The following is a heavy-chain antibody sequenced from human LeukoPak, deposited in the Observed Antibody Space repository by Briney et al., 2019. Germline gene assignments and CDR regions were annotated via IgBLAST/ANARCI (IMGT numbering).Heavy chain of an antibody. J-gene: IGHJ4*02. D-gene: IGHD5-18*01. Sequence: GGSLRLSCAASGFTVSTNYMSWVRQAPGKGLEWVSSLYAGGGTYYTDSVKGRFTISRDNSKNTLYLQMDSLRAEDTAVYYCASDLVRGYSYDSPGAYWGQGTLVTVSS. CDR1: GFTVSTNY. V-gene: IGHV3-66*01. CDR3: ASDLVRGYSYDSPGAY. CDR2: LYAGGGT.